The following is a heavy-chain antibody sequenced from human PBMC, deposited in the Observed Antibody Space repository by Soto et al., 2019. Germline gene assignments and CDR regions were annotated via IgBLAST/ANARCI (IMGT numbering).Heavy chain of an antibody. CDR2: VVPFLRVT. Sequence: QVQMVQSGAEVKKPGSSVNISCKASGGTFYRHTITWARQAPGQGLEWMGRVVPFLRVTTYAQKFRDRLTIVADKATDTAYMELGSLTSEDSAIYYCTRESPPNYYYGMDVWGQGTTVTVS. CDR3: TRESPPNYYYGMDV. V-gene: IGHV1-69*02. J-gene: IGHJ6*02. D-gene: IGHD3-10*01. CDR1: GGTFYRHT.